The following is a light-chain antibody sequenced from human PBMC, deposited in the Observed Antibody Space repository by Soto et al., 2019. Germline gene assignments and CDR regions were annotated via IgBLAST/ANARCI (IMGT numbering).Light chain of an antibody. CDR2: AAS. CDR3: QQTYSTLSIT. CDR1: ESIARH. V-gene: IGKV1-39*01. J-gene: IGKJ5*01. Sequence: DIQMTQSPSSPSASVGDRVTITCRASESIARHLNWYQQKPGKAPKLLIYAASSLQNGVPSRFRGGGSGTDFTLTINNLQPEDFAAYYCQQTYSTLSITFGQGTRLQIK.